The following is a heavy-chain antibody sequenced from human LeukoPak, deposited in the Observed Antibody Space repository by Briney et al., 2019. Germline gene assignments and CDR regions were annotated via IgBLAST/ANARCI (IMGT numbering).Heavy chain of an antibody. D-gene: IGHD3-3*01. J-gene: IGHJ4*02. V-gene: IGHV3-53*05. CDR3: AKDLDFWSGYSYFNY. CDR2: IYSGGST. Sequence: GSLRLSCAASGFTVSSNYMSWVRQAPGKGLEWVSVIYSGGSTYYADSVKGRFTISRDNSKNTLYLQMNSLRAEDTAVYYCAKDLDFWSGYSYFNYWGQGTLVTVSS. CDR1: GFTVSSNY.